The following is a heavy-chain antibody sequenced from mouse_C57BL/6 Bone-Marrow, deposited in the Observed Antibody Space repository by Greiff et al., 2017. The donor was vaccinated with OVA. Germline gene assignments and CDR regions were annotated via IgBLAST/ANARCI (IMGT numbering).Heavy chain of an antibody. CDR1: GFSFTSYG. V-gene: IGHV2-3*01. D-gene: IGHD1-1*02. J-gene: IGHJ4*01. Sequence: VQLVESGPGLVAPSQSLSITCTVTGFSFTSYGVSWVRQPPGKGLEWLGVIWGDGSTNYHSALIPRMTISRDNSKNQDSLKLNSLQTDDTATYYCARGGCYSYYYAMDYWGQGTSVTVSS. CDR3: ARGGCYSYYYAMDY. CDR2: IWGDGST.